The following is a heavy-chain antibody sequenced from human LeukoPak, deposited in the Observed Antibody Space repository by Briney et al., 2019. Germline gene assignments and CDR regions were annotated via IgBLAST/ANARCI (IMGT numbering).Heavy chain of an antibody. CDR1: GYTLTELS. D-gene: IGHD2-2*01. CDR2: FDPEDGET. CDR3: ATGALNGYQPFPS. V-gene: IGHV1-24*01. Sequence: GASVKVSCKVSGYTLTELSIHWVRQAPGRGLEWMGGFDPEDGETIYAQKFQGRVTMTEDTSTDTAYMELSSLRSEDTAVYYCATGALNGYQPFPSWGQGTLVTVSS. J-gene: IGHJ5*02.